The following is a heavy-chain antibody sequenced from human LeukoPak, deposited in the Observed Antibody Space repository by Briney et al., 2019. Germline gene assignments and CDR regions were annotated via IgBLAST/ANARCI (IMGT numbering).Heavy chain of an antibody. CDR1: GGSISSYY. CDR2: IYYSGST. D-gene: IGHD3-3*01. J-gene: IGHJ5*02. V-gene: IGHV4-59*01. Sequence: SGTLSLTCTVSGGSISSYYWSWIRQPPGKGLEWIGYIYYSGSTNYNPSLKSRVTISVDTSKNQFSLKLSSVTAADTAAYYCASGPLQFLEWLRPSGWFDPWGQGTLVTVSS. CDR3: ASGPLQFLEWLRPSGWFDP.